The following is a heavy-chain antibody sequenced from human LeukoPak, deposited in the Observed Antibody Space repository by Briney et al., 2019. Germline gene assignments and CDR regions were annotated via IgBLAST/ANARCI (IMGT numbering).Heavy chain of an antibody. Sequence: SETLSLTCTVSGGSISSYYRSWIRQPPGKGLEWIGYIYYSGSTNYNPSLKSRVTISVDTSKNQFSLKLSSVTAADTAVYYCARDRGIGGSYWGQGTLVTVSS. CDR3: ARDRGIGGSY. CDR2: IYYSGST. J-gene: IGHJ4*02. V-gene: IGHV4-59*01. CDR1: GGSISSYY. D-gene: IGHD3-10*01.